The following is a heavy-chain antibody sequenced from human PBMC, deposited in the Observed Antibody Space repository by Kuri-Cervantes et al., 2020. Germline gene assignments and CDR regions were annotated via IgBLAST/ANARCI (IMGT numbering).Heavy chain of an antibody. Sequence: GGSLRLSCTASGFTFGDYGMSWFRQAPGKGLEWVANIKQDGSEKYYVDSVKGRFTISRDNAKNSLYLQMNSLRAEDTAVYYCARVPTGRMVDVWGQGTTVTVSS. D-gene: IGHD1-14*01. J-gene: IGHJ6*02. CDR3: ARVPTGRMVDV. CDR2: IKQDGSEK. CDR1: GFTFGDYG. V-gene: IGHV3-7*01.